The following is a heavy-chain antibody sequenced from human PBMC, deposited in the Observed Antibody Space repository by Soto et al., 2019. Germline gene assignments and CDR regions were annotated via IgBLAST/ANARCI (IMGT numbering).Heavy chain of an antibody. D-gene: IGHD2-15*01. J-gene: IGHJ6*02. Sequence: QVQLVQSGAEVKKPGSSVKVSCTASGGTFSSYAISWVRQAPGQGLEWMGGIIPIFGTANYAQKFQRRVTNTADEITGTADMELASMRYVNPAVYYCASYCSGSSCYPSYYYVMDVWGQGTTVTVSS. CDR3: ASYCSGSSCYPSYYYVMDV. CDR2: IIPIFGTA. CDR1: GGTFSSYA. V-gene: IGHV1-69*01.